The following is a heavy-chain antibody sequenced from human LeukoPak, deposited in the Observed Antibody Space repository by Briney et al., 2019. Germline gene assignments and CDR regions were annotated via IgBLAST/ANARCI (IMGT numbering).Heavy chain of an antibody. J-gene: IGHJ4*02. Sequence: ASVKVSCKASGYTFTSYYMHWVRQAPGQGLEWMGWINPNSGGTNYAQKFQGRVTMTRDTSISTAYMELSRLRSDDTAVYYCARGIVVGATRDYWGQGTLVTVSS. CDR3: ARGIVVGATRDY. CDR1: GYTFTSYY. V-gene: IGHV1-2*02. D-gene: IGHD1-26*01. CDR2: INPNSGGT.